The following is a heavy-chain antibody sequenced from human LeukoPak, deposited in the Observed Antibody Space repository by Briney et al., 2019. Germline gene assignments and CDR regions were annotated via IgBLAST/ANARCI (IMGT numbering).Heavy chain of an antibody. D-gene: IGHD3-9*01. CDR2: ISGGGDTT. Sequence: QPGGSLRLSCAASGFTFSSDAMSWVRQAPGKGLEWVSTISGGGDTTYYADSVKGRFTISRDNSKNTLFLQMNSLRAEDTAIYYCAKEGAPYFYYYMDVWGKGTAVTVSS. CDR3: AKEGAPYFYYYMDV. V-gene: IGHV3-23*01. J-gene: IGHJ6*03. CDR1: GFTFSSDA.